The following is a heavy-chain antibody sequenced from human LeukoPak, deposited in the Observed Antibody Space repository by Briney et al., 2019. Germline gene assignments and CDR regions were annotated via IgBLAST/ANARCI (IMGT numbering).Heavy chain of an antibody. V-gene: IGHV3-7*01. CDR1: GFTFSSSW. CDR3: ARAPEYSSFIGYPAF. Sequence: PGGSLRLSCAASGFTFSSSWMSWVRQAPGKGLEWVGNIKQDGREGIYLDSVKGRFTISRDNAKNSLYLQMNSLRAEDTAVYYCARAPEYSSFIGYPAFGGKGPTVPAPS. D-gene: IGHD6-6*01. J-gene: IGHJ6*03. CDR2: IKQDGREG.